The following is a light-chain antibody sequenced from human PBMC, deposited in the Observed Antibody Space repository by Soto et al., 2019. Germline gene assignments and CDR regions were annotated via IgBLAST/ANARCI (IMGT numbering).Light chain of an antibody. CDR3: SSYTTSNTRQIV. CDR1: SSDVGGYNY. V-gene: IGLV2-14*01. CDR2: DVS. J-gene: IGLJ1*01. Sequence: QSALTQPASVSGSPGQSITISCTGTSSDVGGYNYVSWYQQHPGKAPKFMIYDVSNRPSGVSNRFSGSKSGNTASLTISVLQAEDKADYYCSSYTTSNTRQIVFGTGTKVTVL.